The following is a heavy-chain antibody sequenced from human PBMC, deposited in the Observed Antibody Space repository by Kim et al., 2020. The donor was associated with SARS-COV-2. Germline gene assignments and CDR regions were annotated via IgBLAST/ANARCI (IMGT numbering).Heavy chain of an antibody. CDR3: ARIQRNDAFDI. Sequence: SETLSLTCAVSGGSISSGGYSWCWTRQPPGKGLEWIGSTYHSGSTYYNPSLKSRVTISVDRSKNQFSLKLSSVTAADTAVYYCARIQRNDAFDIWGQGTMVTVSS. CDR2: TYHSGST. D-gene: IGHD5-18*01. CDR1: GGSISSGGYS. V-gene: IGHV4-30-2*01. J-gene: IGHJ3*02.